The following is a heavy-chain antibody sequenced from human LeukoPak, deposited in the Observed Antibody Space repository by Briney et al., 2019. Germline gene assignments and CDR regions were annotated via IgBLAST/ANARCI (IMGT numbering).Heavy chain of an antibody. CDR2: IYYSVST. D-gene: IGHD5-24*01. Sequence: SETLSLTCTVSGGSISSGGYYWGWLRQHPWKGLEWIGYIYYSVSTNYNPSLKSRVTISVDTSNNQFSLKLSSVTAADTAVYYCARDREMATTKAFDIWGQGTVVTVSS. CDR3: ARDREMATTKAFDI. CDR1: GGSISSGGYY. J-gene: IGHJ3*02. V-gene: IGHV4-61*08.